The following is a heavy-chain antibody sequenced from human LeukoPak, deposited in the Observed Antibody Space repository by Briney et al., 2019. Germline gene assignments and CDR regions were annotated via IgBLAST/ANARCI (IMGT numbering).Heavy chain of an antibody. D-gene: IGHD6-13*01. CDR1: GVSFSDYY. Sequence: SETLSLTCAVYGVSFSDYYWSWIRQPPGKGLEWIGEINHSGSTDYSPPLKSRVTISVDTSKNQFSLKLSSVTAADTAVYYCARGGGSSWYVDYWGQGTLVTVSS. CDR2: INHSGST. J-gene: IGHJ4*02. V-gene: IGHV4-34*01. CDR3: ARGGGSSWYVDY.